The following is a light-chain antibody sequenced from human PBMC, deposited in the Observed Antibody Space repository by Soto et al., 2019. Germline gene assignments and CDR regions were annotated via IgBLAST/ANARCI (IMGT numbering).Light chain of an antibody. CDR2: GAS. Sequence: EIVMTQSPATLSVSPRERATLSCRASQSVSSKLAWYQQKPGQAPRLLIYGASTRATGIPARFSGSGSGTEFTLTISSLQYEDFAVYYCQQYNNWHPITFGQGTRLEIK. V-gene: IGKV3-15*01. CDR1: QSVSSK. J-gene: IGKJ5*01. CDR3: QQYNNWHPIT.